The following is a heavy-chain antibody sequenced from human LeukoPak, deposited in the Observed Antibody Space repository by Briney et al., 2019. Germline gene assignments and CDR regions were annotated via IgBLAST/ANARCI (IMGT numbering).Heavy chain of an antibody. CDR2: TSHSGST. V-gene: IGHV4-59*01. D-gene: IGHD3-22*01. J-gene: IGHJ3*02. CDR3: ARGYYDAIGDSNAFDI. CDR1: GGSISSSY. Sequence: SETLSLTCTVSGGSISSSYWSWIRQPPGRGLEWIGYTSHSGSTNYKPSLKSRVSISVDTSKNQFSLKLTSVTAADTAMYYCARGYYDAIGDSNAFDIWGQGTMVTVSS.